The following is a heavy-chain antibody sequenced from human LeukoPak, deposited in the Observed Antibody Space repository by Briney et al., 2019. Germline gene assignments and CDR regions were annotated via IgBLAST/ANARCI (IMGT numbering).Heavy chain of an antibody. CDR3: ARGRGYSQSNWVDP. CDR2: ISSSSSYI. J-gene: IGHJ5*02. Sequence: GGSLRLSCAASGFTFSSYSMNWVRRAPGKGLEWVSSISSSSSYIYYADSVKGRFTISRDNSKNTLYLQMNSLRAEDTAVHYCARGRGYSQSNWVDPWGQGTMVTVSA. V-gene: IGHV3-21*04. CDR1: GFTFSSYS. D-gene: IGHD5-18*01.